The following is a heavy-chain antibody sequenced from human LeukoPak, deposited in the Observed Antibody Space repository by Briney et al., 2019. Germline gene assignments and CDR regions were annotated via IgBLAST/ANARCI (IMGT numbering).Heavy chain of an antibody. CDR3: ARGGRRDGTVSTYYFYAMDV. D-gene: IGHD3-10*01. V-gene: IGHV3-30*04. CDR1: GFSFSDNV. J-gene: IGHJ6*02. CDR2: LSYDGVNA. Sequence: GGSLRLSCVVSGFSFSDNVFHWVRQAPGKGLEWVTYLSYDGVNAFYADSVKGRFTISRDTAGGTVSLQMDNLRVEDTAVYYCARGGRRDGTVSTYYFYAMDVWGQGTAVTVSS.